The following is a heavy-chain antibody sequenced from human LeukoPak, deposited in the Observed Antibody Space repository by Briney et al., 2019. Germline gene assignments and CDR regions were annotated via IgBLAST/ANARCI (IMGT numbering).Heavy chain of an antibody. Sequence: ASVKVSCKASGYTSTSYYMHWVRQAPGQGLEWMGIINPSGGSTSYAQKFQGRVTMTRDTSTSTVYMELSSLRSEDTAVYYCARDPSVIFGYSYYYYYMDVWGKGTTVTVSS. V-gene: IGHV1-46*01. D-gene: IGHD3-22*01. CDR2: INPSGGST. CDR3: ARDPSVIFGYSYYYYYMDV. CDR1: GYTSTSYY. J-gene: IGHJ6*03.